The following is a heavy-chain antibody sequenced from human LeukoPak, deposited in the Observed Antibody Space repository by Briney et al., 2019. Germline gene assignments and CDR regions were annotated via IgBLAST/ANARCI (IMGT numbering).Heavy chain of an antibody. Sequence: PGGSLRLSCAASGFTFSSYGMHWVRQAPGKGLEWVAVIWYDGSNKYYADSVKGRFTISRDNSKNTLYLQMNSLRAEDTAVYYCARVGAGGGNYFRSYYDRWGQGTLVTVSS. J-gene: IGHJ4*02. CDR2: IWYDGSNK. V-gene: IGHV3-33*01. D-gene: IGHD2/OR15-2a*01. CDR3: ARVGAGGGNYFRSYYDR. CDR1: GFTFSSYG.